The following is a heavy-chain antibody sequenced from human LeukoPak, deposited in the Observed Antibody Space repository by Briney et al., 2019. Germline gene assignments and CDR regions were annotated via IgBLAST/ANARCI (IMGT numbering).Heavy chain of an antibody. CDR3: ARGNRDSSGFYYYYGMDV. CDR2: ISWDSKNI. D-gene: IGHD6-19*01. J-gene: IGHJ6*02. Sequence: PGGSLRLSCAASGFTFDDYAMFWVRQAPGKGLEWVSGISWDSKNIGYAASVKGRFTISRDNAKNSLYLQLSSLRAEVTAFYYCARGNRDSSGFYYYYGMDVWGQGTTVTVSS. CDR1: GFTFDDYA. V-gene: IGHV3-9*01.